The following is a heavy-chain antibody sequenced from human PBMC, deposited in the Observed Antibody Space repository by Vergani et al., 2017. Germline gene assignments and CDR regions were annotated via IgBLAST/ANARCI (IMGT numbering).Heavy chain of an antibody. D-gene: IGHD6-6*01. V-gene: IGHV2-5*01. CDR3: VYRKAEYEKTGCSYPFYYYYYMDV. CDR2: SYWNDDQ. J-gene: IGHJ6*03. Sequence: HITLKESGPTLVKPTQTLTLTSTFSVFSLNTRGVSVAWIRQPPGKALDWLALSYWNDDQHYSPSLNNRVTITKDTSKNQVVHTMTNMEYVDTAADYCVYRKAEYEKTGCSYPFYYYYYMDVWGKGTTVTVSS. CDR1: VFSLNTRGVS.